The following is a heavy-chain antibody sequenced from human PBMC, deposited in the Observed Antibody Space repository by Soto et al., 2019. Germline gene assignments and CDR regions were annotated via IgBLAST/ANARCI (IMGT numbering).Heavy chain of an antibody. J-gene: IGHJ6*02. CDR2: IYSGGST. CDR1: GFTVSSHY. D-gene: IGHD3-10*01. Sequence: GRSLRLSCAASGFTVSSHYMSLVRQAPGKGLEWVSVIYSGGSTYYADSVKGRFTISRDNSKNTLYLQMNSLRAEDTDVYYCARDMVRGMDVWGQGTTVTVSS. V-gene: IGHV3-66*01. CDR3: ARDMVRGMDV.